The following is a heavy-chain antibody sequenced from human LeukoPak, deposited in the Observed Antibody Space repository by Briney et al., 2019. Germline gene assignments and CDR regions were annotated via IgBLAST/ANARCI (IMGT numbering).Heavy chain of an antibody. J-gene: IGHJ6*03. CDR3: ARDSTTYYYYYYYMDV. V-gene: IGHV4-61*02. CDR2: IYTSGST. D-gene: IGHD1-14*01. CDR1: GGSISSGSYY. Sequence: PSQTLSLTCTVSGGSISSGSYYWSWIRQPAGKGLEWIGRIYTSGSTNYNPSLKSRVTISVDTSKNQFSLKLSSVTAADTAVYYCARDSTTYYYYYYYMDVWGKGTTVTISS.